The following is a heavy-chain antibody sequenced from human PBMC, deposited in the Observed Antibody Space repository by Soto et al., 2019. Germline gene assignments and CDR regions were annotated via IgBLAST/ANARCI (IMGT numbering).Heavy chain of an antibody. D-gene: IGHD3-22*01. CDR3: VRYYYDSSGYTYYYYGMDV. V-gene: IGHV5-10-1*01. CDR1: GYSFTSYW. CDR2: IDPSDSYT. Sequence: PGESLKISCKGSGYSFTSYWISWVRQMPGKGLEWMGRIDPSDSYTNYSPSFQGHVTISADKSISTAYLQLSSLKASDTAMYYCVRYYYDSSGYTYYYYGMDVWGQGTTVTVSS. J-gene: IGHJ6*02.